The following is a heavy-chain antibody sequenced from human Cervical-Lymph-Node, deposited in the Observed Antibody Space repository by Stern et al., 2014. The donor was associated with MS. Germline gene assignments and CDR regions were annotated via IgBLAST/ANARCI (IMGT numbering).Heavy chain of an antibody. D-gene: IGHD6-19*01. CDR3: ATSEEQWLVPWGFAP. Sequence: VQLVESGAEVKKPGASVKVSCKASGYTFTNYYMHWVRQAPGQGLEWMGINNPSGGSTSYAQKFQGSVTMTRDTSTSTVYMELSSLSSEDTAVYYCATSEEQWLVPWGFAPWGQGTLVTVSS. J-gene: IGHJ5*02. CDR2: NNPSGGST. CDR1: GYTFTNYY. V-gene: IGHV1-46*01.